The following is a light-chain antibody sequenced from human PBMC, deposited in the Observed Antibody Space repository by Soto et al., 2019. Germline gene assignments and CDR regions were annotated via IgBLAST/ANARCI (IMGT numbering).Light chain of an antibody. V-gene: IGKV1-33*01. CDR1: QDISNY. Sequence: DIQMTQSPSSLSASVGDRVTITFQASQDISNYLNWYQQKPGKAPKLLIYDASNLETGVPSRFSGSGSGTDFTFTISSLQPEDIATYYCQQYDNLPLTFGGGTKV. J-gene: IGKJ4*01. CDR2: DAS. CDR3: QQYDNLPLT.